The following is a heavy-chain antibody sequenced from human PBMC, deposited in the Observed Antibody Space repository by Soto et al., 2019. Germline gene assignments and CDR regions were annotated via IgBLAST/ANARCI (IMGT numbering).Heavy chain of an antibody. D-gene: IGHD2-21*02. CDR3: ARSIVVVTALDY. V-gene: IGHV1-3*05. CDR2: INAGNGNT. CDR1: GYPFTSYA. J-gene: IGHJ4*02. Sequence: QVQLVQSGAEEKKPGASVKVSCKASGYPFTSYAMHWVRQAPGQRLEWMGWINAGNGNTKYSQKFQGRVTITRETSASTAYMELSGLRSEDTAVYYCARSIVVVTALDYWGQGTLVTVSS.